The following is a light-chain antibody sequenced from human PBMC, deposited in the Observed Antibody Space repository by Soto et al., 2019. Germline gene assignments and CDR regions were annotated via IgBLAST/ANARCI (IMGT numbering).Light chain of an antibody. CDR2: GAT. V-gene: IGKV3-20*01. CDR1: QSVSSS. CDR3: QQYGSTPVT. J-gene: IGKJ1*01. Sequence: EIVLTQSPATLSVSPGETVTLFFRASQSVSSSLAWYQQKPGRAPRLLIYGATSRATGVPDRFSGSGSGTDFTLTINRLEPEDFAVYYCQQYGSTPVTFGQGTKVDI.